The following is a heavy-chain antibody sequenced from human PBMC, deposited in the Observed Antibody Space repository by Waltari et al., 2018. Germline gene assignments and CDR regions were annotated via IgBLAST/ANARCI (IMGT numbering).Heavy chain of an antibody. J-gene: IGHJ6*03. CDR2: INHSGST. Sequence: QVQLQQWGAGLLKPSETLSLTCAVYGGSFSGYSWSWIRHPPGKGLEWIGEINHSGSTNYNPSLKSRVTISVDTSKNQFSLKLSSVTAADTAVYYCARGPYCSSTSCRAYYYYYYMDVWGKGTTVTVSS. CDR3: ARGPYCSSTSCRAYYYYYYMDV. V-gene: IGHV4-34*01. CDR1: GGSFSGYS. D-gene: IGHD2-2*01.